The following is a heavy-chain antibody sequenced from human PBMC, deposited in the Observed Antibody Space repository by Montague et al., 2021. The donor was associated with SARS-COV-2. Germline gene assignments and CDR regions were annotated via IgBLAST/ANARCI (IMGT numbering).Heavy chain of an antibody. V-gene: IGHV3-48*03. CDR3: ARDNEWELHLDY. CDR1: GFTFSNYE. D-gene: IGHD1-26*01. Sequence: SLRLSCAASGFTFSNYEMNWVRQAPGKGLEWVLYISSSGSTIYYADSVKGRFTISRDNAQNSLYLQMNSLRAEDTAVYYCARDNEWELHLDYWGQGTLVTVSS. CDR2: ISSSGSTI. J-gene: IGHJ4*02.